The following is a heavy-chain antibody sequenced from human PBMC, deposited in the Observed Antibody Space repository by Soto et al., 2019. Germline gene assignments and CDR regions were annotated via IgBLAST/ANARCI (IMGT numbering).Heavy chain of an antibody. V-gene: IGHV1-69*13. CDR3: ARDLVYDFWSGYSAHFDY. CDR1: GGTFSSYA. CDR2: IIPIFGTA. D-gene: IGHD3-3*01. J-gene: IGHJ4*02. Sequence: GASVKVSCKASGGTFSSYAISWVRQAPGQGLEWMGGIIPIFGTANYAQKFQGRVTITADESTSTAYMELSSLRSEDTAVYYCARDLVYDFWSGYSAHFDYWGQGTLVTDSS.